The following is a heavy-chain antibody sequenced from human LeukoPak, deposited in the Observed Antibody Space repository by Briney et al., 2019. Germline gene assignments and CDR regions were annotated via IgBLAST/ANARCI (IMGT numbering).Heavy chain of an antibody. CDR3: ARHIGGGIEDMDV. J-gene: IGHJ6*03. CDR2: IYVTGT. Sequence: PSETLSLTCTASGGSIGTYYWSWIRQSPGKGLEWIGYIYVTGTRYNPYLQSRVTISVDRSRNQFFLKMSSATAADTAVYYCARHIGGGIEDMDVWGKGTKVIVSS. D-gene: IGHD3-16*02. CDR1: GGSIGTYY. V-gene: IGHV4-59*08.